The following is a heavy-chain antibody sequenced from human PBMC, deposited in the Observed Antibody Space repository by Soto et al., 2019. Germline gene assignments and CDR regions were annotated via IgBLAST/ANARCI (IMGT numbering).Heavy chain of an antibody. V-gene: IGHV4-59*12. CDR2: IYDSGST. CDR1: GGSISSYY. J-gene: IGHJ6*04. CDR3: ARESNNWLLTEGMDG. Sequence: SETMSLTCTVSGGSISSYYWSWIRQPPGKGLEWIGYIYDSGSTNYNPSLNSRVTISADTSKNQFSLKLSSVTAADTAVYYCARESNNWLLTEGMDGCGKWPKVTVCS. D-gene: IGHD1-1*01.